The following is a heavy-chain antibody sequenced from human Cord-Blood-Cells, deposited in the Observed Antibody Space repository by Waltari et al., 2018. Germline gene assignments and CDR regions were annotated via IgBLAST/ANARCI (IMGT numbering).Heavy chain of an antibody. CDR2: ISYDGSNK. CDR3: QTGGDAFDI. D-gene: IGHD7-27*01. V-gene: IGHV3-30*03. Sequence: QVQLVESGGGVAQPGRSLRLSCAASGFTLSRYGMRWVRQAPGKGREWVAVISYDGSNKYYADSVKGRFTISRDNSKNTLYLQMNSLRAEDTAVYYCQTGGDAFDIWGQGTMVTVSS. CDR1: GFTLSRYG. J-gene: IGHJ3*02.